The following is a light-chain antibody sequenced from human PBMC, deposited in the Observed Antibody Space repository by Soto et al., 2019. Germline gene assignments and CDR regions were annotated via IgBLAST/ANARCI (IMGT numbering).Light chain of an antibody. J-gene: IGKJ2*01. CDR1: QSVSSN. V-gene: IGKV3-15*01. CDR2: GAS. Sequence: EIVMTQSPATLSVSPGERATLSCRASQSVSSNLAWYQQKPRQAPRLLIYGASTRATGIPARFSGSGSGTEFTLTISSLQSEAFAVYYCQQYNNWPPYTFGQGTKLEIK. CDR3: QQYNNWPPYT.